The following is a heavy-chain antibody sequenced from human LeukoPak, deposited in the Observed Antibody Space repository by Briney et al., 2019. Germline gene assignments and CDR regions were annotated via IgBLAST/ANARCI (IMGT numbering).Heavy chain of an antibody. CDR2: IYHSGST. Sequence: PSETLSLTCAVSGGSISSSNWWGWVRQPPGKGLEWIGEIYHSGSTNCNPSLKSRVTISVDKSKNQFSLKLSSVTAADTAVYYCARDGGPGIAAAGGAFDIWGQGTMVTVSS. J-gene: IGHJ3*02. CDR3: ARDGGPGIAAAGGAFDI. D-gene: IGHD6-13*01. V-gene: IGHV4-4*02. CDR1: GGSISSSNW.